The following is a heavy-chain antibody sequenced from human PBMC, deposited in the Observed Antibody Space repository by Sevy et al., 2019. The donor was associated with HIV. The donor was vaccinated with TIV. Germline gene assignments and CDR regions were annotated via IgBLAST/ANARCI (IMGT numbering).Heavy chain of an antibody. J-gene: IGHJ4*02. CDR2: IWHDGSNK. V-gene: IGHV3-33*06. D-gene: IGHD3-22*01. Sequence: GGSLRLSCAASGFGFSSYGMHWVRQAPGKGLEWVAVIWHDGSNKYYADSVKGRFTISRDNSKNTLYLQLNTLTAEDTAMYYCAKGPEYESSGVDYWGQGTLVTVSS. CDR1: GFGFSSYG. CDR3: AKGPEYESSGVDY.